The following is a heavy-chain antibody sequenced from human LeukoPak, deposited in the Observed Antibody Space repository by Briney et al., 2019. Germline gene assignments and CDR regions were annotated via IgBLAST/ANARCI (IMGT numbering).Heavy chain of an antibody. V-gene: IGHV3-23*01. CDR3: ARVRGIYDSGWPLEY. CDR2: IGGSGGNT. CDR1: GFTFTNYA. Sequence: GGSLRLSCAASGFTFTNYAMTWVRQAPGKGLEWVSAIGGSGGNTYYADSVKGRFTISRDNSKNTLFLQMNSLRAEDTALYYCARVRGIYDSGWPLEYWGQGTLVIVSS. D-gene: IGHD6-19*01. J-gene: IGHJ4*02.